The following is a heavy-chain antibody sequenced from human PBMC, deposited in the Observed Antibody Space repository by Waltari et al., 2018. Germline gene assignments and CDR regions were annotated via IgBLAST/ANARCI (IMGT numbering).Heavy chain of an antibody. V-gene: IGHV1-69*01. CDR3: AREVTMVRGVLSLYYFDY. J-gene: IGHJ4*02. D-gene: IGHD3-10*01. Sequence: QVQLVQSGAEVKKPGSSVKVSCKASGGTFSSYAISWVRQAPGQGLEWMGGIIPILGTANYAQKFQGRVTITADESTSTAYMELSSLRSEDTAVYYCAREVTMVRGVLSLYYFDYWGQGTLVIVSS. CDR1: GGTFSSYA. CDR2: IIPILGTA.